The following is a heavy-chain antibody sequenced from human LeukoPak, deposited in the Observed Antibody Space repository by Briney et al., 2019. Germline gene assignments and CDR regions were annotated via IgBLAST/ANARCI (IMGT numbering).Heavy chain of an antibody. V-gene: IGHV3-23*01. J-gene: IGHJ4*02. Sequence: GGSLRLSCAASDFSFITYAMSWVRQAPGKGLEWVSTISGGGGSTYYADSVKGRFTISRDNSKNTLYLQMNNLRAEDTAVYYCAKDRRLAAFDYGGQGTLVTVSS. D-gene: IGHD6-25*01. CDR3: AKDRRLAAFDY. CDR1: DFSFITYA. CDR2: ISGGGGST.